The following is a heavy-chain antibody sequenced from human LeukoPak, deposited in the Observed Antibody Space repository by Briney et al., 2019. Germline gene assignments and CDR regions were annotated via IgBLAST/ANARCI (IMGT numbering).Heavy chain of an antibody. J-gene: IGHJ4*02. CDR1: GFTFSSYG. V-gene: IGHV3-30*18. Sequence: GESLKISCAASGFTFSSYGMHWVRQAPGKGLEWVAVISYDGSNKYYADSVKGRFTISRDNSKNTLYLQMNSLRAEDTAVYYCAKDPHPIRGYYFDYWGQGTLVTVSS. D-gene: IGHD5-12*01. CDR3: AKDPHPIRGYYFDY. CDR2: ISYDGSNK.